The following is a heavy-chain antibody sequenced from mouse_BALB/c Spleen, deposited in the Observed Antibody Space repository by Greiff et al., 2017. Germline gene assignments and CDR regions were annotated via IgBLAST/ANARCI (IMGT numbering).Heavy chain of an antibody. J-gene: IGHJ2*01. Sequence: EVQLQQSGPGLVKPSQSLSLTCTVTGYSITSDYAWNWIRQFPGNKLEWMGYISYSGSTSYNPSLKSRISITRDTSKNQFFLQLNSVTTEDTATYYCARKGIHYYGYFDDWGQGTTLTVSS. CDR1: GYSITSDYA. CDR2: ISYSGST. CDR3: ARKGIHYYGYFDD. V-gene: IGHV3-2*02. D-gene: IGHD1-2*01.